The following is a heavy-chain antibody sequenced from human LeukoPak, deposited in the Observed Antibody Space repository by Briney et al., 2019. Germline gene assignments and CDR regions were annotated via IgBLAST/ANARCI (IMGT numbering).Heavy chain of an antibody. D-gene: IGHD6-13*01. V-gene: IGHV1-2*02. Sequence: ASVKVSCKASGYTFTGYYMHWVRQAPGQGLEWMGWINPNSGGTNYAQKFQGRVTMTRDTSISTTYMELSRLRSDDTAVCYCAREVAKKYSSTRGGFDPWGQGTLVTVSS. J-gene: IGHJ5*02. CDR2: INPNSGGT. CDR3: AREVAKKYSSTRGGFDP. CDR1: GYTFTGYY.